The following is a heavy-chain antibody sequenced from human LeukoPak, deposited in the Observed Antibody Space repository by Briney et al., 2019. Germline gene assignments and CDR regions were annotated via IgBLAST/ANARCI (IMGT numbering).Heavy chain of an antibody. D-gene: IGHD6-13*01. J-gene: IGHJ5*02. Sequence: SETLSLTCTVSGGSISSYYWSWIRQPPGKGPEWIGNIYYTGNTNYNPSLKSRVTMSVDTSKNQFSLKLSSVTAADTAFYYCARHRAIGSSFDPWGQGTLVTVSS. CDR2: IYYTGNT. V-gene: IGHV4-59*08. CDR3: ARHRAIGSSFDP. CDR1: GGSISSYY.